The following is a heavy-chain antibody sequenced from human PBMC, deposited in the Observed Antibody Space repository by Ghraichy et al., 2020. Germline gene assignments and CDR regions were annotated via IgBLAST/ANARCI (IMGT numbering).Heavy chain of an antibody. CDR2: INHSGNV. D-gene: IGHD3/OR15-3a*01. CDR1: GGSLSGYY. Sequence: SETLSLTCAVDGGSLSGYYWTWIRQTPGRGLEWLGEINHSGNVNYNPSLKSRVTISLDMSRNQVSLRLTSVTAADTSVYYCARGSKYYDWTGYPTTLFDHWGQGTLVSVSS. CDR3: ARGSKYYDWTGYPTTLFDH. V-gene: IGHV4-34*01. J-gene: IGHJ4*02.